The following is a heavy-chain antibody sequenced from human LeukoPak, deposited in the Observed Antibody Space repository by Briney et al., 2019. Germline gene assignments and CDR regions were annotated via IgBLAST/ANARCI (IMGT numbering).Heavy chain of an antibody. CDR3: ASSQPYPTWFAP. V-gene: IGHV4-30-2*01. CDR1: GASISSGGYS. D-gene: IGHD2-2*01. Sequence: SQTLSLTCAVSGASISSGGYSWSWIRQPPGKGLECIGYIYHSGSTYYTPSLESRVTISVDRSKNQFSLKLTPVTAADTAVYYCASSQPYPTWFAPWGQGTLVTVSS. J-gene: IGHJ5*02. CDR2: IYHSGST.